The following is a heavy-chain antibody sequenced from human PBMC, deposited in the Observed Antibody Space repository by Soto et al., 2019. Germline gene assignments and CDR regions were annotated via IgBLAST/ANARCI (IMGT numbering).Heavy chain of an antibody. CDR1: GFVFDDYA. Sequence: EVQLVESGGGLVQPGRSLRLACEASGFVFDDYAMHWVRQPPGKGLEWFSSISWNSGNIGYADSMKGRFTISRDNAKNSLYLQMNSLGTDDTALYYCAKDTDPGEVLDVSYFDHWGRGTLVTVS. J-gene: IGHJ4*02. V-gene: IGHV3-9*01. D-gene: IGHD4-17*01. CDR2: ISWNSGNI. CDR3: AKDTDPGEVLDVSYFDH.